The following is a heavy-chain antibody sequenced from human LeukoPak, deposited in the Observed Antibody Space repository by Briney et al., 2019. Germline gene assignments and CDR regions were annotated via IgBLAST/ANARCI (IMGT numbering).Heavy chain of an antibody. CDR1: GFTFGDHA. CDR3: TRGPIQLWIHNGTDV. Sequence: PGRSLRLSCAASGFTFGDHAMSWVRQAPGKGLEWVGFIKRKAYRGTKEYAASVRGRFTNSRNDYKSIVYLEMNSLQTEDTGVYYWTRGPIQLWIHNGTDVWGEGTTVTVSS. CDR2: IKRKAYRGTK. J-gene: IGHJ6*04. D-gene: IGHD5-24*01. V-gene: IGHV3-49*04.